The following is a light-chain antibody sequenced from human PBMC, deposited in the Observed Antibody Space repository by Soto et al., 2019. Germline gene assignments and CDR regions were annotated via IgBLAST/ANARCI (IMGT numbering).Light chain of an antibody. Sequence: DIQMTQSPSSLSAPVGDTVTITCRASQSISVHLNWYQQKPGKVPKLLIYAASNLQSGVPSSFSGSGSETDFALTISSPQPEDFATYYCQQSYITPYTFGQGTKLQIK. V-gene: IGKV1-39*01. CDR1: QSISVH. CDR2: AAS. J-gene: IGKJ2*01. CDR3: QQSYITPYT.